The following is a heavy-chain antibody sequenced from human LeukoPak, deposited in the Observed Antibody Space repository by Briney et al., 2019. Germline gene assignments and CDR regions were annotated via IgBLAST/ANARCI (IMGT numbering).Heavy chain of an antibody. CDR2: IYYSGST. Sequence: SETLSLTCTVSGGSISSSSYYWGWIRQPPGKGLEWIGSIYYSGSTYYNPSLKSRVTISVDKSKNQFSLKLSSVTAADTAVYYCARRDAPTRIAVAGTIRNWFDPWGQGTLVTVSS. J-gene: IGHJ5*02. CDR1: GGSISSSSYY. D-gene: IGHD6-19*01. CDR3: ARRDAPTRIAVAGTIRNWFDP. V-gene: IGHV4-39*07.